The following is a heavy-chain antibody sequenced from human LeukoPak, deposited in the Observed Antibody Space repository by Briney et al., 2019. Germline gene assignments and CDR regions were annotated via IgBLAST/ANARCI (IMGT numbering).Heavy chain of an antibody. D-gene: IGHD4-17*01. V-gene: IGHV4-59*01. Sequence: GSLRLSCAASGFTFSSYAMSWVRQAPGKGLEWIGYVDYRGGSKYSASLKGRVTISLETSMNQFSLNFNSVIAADTAVYYCARDYGDNYYYYGMDVWGQGTTVTVSS. J-gene: IGHJ6*02. CDR2: VDYRGGS. CDR1: GFTFSSYA. CDR3: ARDYGDNYYYYGMDV.